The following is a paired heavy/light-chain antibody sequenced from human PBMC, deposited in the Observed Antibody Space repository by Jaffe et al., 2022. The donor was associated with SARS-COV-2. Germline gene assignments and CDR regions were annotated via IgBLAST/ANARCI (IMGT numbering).Light chain of an antibody. CDR1: DSDFGNYNL. CDR2: EGY. V-gene: IGLV2-23*01. CDR3: SSYADYSTLV. J-gene: IGLJ2*01. Sequence: QSALTQPASVSGSPGQSITISCTGTDSDFGNYNLVSWYQQHPGKAPQLIIYEGYKRPSGVSHRFSGSKSGNTASLIISGLQADDEADYYCSSYADYSTLVFGGGTKLTVL.
Heavy chain of an antibody. Sequence: QITLKESGPTLVRPTQTLTLTCTVSGFSLDTNAVGVAWIRQPPGKALEWLAVIYWDNNKRISPSLQNRLTITKDTSKNQVVLTLTNVNPADTATYFCAYRLRDYDFRGNSFDPWGQGILVTVSS. CDR2: IYWDNNK. CDR3: AYRLRDYDFRGNSFDP. D-gene: IGHD3-3*01. V-gene: IGHV2-5*02. CDR1: GFSLDTNAVG. J-gene: IGHJ5*02.